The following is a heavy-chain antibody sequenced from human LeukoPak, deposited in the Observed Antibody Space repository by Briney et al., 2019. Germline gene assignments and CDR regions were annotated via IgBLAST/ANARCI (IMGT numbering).Heavy chain of an antibody. Sequence: SETLSLTCAVSGGSISSSNWWSWVRPPPGKGLEWIGEIYHSGSTNYNPSLKSRVTISVDKSKNQFSLKLSSVTAADTAVYYCARAESYSSSWYYFDYWGQGTLVTVSS. V-gene: IGHV4-4*02. CDR1: GGSISSSNW. CDR3: ARAESYSSSWYYFDY. D-gene: IGHD6-13*01. J-gene: IGHJ4*02. CDR2: IYHSGST.